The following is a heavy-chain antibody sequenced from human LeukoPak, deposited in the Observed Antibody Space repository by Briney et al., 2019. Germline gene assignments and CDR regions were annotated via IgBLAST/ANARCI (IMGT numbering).Heavy chain of an antibody. CDR2: ISSSSSYI. CDR1: GFTFSSYS. V-gene: IGHV3-21*01. J-gene: IGHJ4*02. Sequence: PGGSLRLSCAASGFTFSSYSMNWVRQAPGKGLEWVSSISSSSSYIYYADSVKGRLTISRDNAKNSLYLQMNSLRAEDTAVYYCARDSAGLFDYWGQGTLVTVSS. CDR3: ARDSAGLFDY. D-gene: IGHD3/OR15-3a*01.